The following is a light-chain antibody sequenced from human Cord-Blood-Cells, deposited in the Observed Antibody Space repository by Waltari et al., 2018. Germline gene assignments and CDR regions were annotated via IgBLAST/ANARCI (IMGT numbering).Light chain of an antibody. CDR3: SSYTSSSTYV. J-gene: IGLJ1*01. CDR1: SSDVGGYNY. V-gene: IGLV2-14*01. CDR2: EVS. Sequence: QSALTQPASVSGSPGQSITISCTGTSSDVGGYNYVPWSQPHPGKAPKLMIYEVSNRPSGVSNRFSGSKSGNTASLTISGLQAEDEADYYCSSYTSSSTYVFGTGTKVTVL.